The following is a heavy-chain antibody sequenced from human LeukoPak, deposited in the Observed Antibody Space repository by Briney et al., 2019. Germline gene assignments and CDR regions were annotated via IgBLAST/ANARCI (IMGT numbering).Heavy chain of an antibody. D-gene: IGHD3-3*01. CDR2: ISYDGSNK. J-gene: IGHJ4*02. CDR3: AKDHYWSIDY. Sequence: GGSLRLSCAASGFTFSSYAMHWVRQAPGKGLEWVAVISYDGSNKYYADSVKGRFTISRDIAKNTLYLQMNSLRAEDTGVYYCAKDHYWSIDYWGQGTLVTVSS. CDR1: GFTFSSYA. V-gene: IGHV3-30-3*01.